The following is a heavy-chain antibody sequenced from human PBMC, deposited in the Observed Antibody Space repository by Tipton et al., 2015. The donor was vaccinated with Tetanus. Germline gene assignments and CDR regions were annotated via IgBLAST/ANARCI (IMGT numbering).Heavy chain of an antibody. V-gene: IGHV4-59*01. Sequence: LRLSCTVSGGSISSYYWSWIRQPPGKGLEWIGYIYYSGSTNYNPSLKSRVTISVDTSKNQFSLKLSSVTAADTAVYYCACNPNIAAAGTGEDSGWFDPGGQGTLVLVSS. CDR1: GGSISSYY. CDR3: ACNPNIAAAGTGEDSGWFDP. CDR2: IYYSGST. J-gene: IGHJ5*02. D-gene: IGHD6-13*01.